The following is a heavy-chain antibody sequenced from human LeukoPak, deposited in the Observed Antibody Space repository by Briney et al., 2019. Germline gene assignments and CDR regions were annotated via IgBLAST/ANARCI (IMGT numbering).Heavy chain of an antibody. V-gene: IGHV4-59*01. CDR3: ARLPDYVWGKSPQDDY. Sequence: SETLSLTCTVSGGSISSYYWSWIRQPPGKGLEWIGYIYYSGSTNYNPSLKSRVTISVDTSKNRFSLKLSSVTAADTAVYYCARLPDYVWGKSPQDDYWRQGTLVTVSS. J-gene: IGHJ4*02. CDR2: IYYSGST. D-gene: IGHD3-16*01. CDR1: GGSISSYY.